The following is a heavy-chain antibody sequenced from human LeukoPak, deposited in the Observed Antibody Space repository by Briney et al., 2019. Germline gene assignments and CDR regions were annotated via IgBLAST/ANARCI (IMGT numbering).Heavy chain of an antibody. CDR3: ANVVRNDY. V-gene: IGHV3-23*01. CDR2: ISGSGGST. Sequence: GGSLRLSCAASGCTFSNYAMSWVRQAPGKGLEWVSSISGSGGSTYYADSVKGRFTIYRDNSKYTLYLQMNSLRAEDTAVYYCANVVRNDYWGQGTLVTVSS. D-gene: IGHD4-23*01. J-gene: IGHJ4*02. CDR1: GCTFSNYA.